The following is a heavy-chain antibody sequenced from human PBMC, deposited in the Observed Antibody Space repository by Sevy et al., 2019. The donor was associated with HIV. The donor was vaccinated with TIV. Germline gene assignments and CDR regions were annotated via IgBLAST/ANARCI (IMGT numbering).Heavy chain of an antibody. V-gene: IGHV1-2*02. CDR1: GYTFTGYY. CDR2: INPNSGGT. D-gene: IGHD2-15*01. CDR3: ARDGKGIVVVVAASGRTFDAFDI. J-gene: IGHJ3*02. Sequence: ASVKVSCKASGYTFTGYYMHWVRQAPGQGLEWMGWINPNSGGTNYAQKFQGRVTMTRDTSISTAYMELSRLGSDGTAVYYCARDGKGIVVVVAASGRTFDAFDIWGQGTMVTVSS.